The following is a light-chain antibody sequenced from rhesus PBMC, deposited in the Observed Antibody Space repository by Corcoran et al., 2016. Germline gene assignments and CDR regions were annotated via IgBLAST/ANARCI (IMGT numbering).Light chain of an antibody. V-gene: IGKV1-74*01. CDR2: MAS. CDR3: QHGYDTPYS. Sequence: DIQMTQSPSSLSASVGDRVTITCQASQDISNNLVWYQQKPGKVPKLLIYMASTLQSGVPSRFSGSGSGTDFTLPISSLQPEDLATYYCQHGYDTPYSFDQGTKVEIK. CDR1: QDISNN. J-gene: IGKJ2*01.